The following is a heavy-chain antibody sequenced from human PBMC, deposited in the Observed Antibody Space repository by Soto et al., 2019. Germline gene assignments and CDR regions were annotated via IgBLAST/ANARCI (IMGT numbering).Heavy chain of an antibody. V-gene: IGHV3-33*01. CDR1: GFTFSSYG. Sequence: QVQLVESGGGVVQPGRSLRLSCAASGFTFSSYGMHWVRQAPGKGLEWVAVIWYDGSNKYYADSVKGRFTISRDNSKNTLYLQRKSLRAEDTAVYYCAREYCSGGSCATQDAFDIWGQGTMVTVSS. CDR3: AREYCSGGSCATQDAFDI. J-gene: IGHJ3*02. D-gene: IGHD2-15*01. CDR2: IWYDGSNK.